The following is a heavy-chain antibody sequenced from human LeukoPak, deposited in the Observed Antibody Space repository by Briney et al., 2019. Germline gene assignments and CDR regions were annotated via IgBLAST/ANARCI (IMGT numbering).Heavy chain of an antibody. V-gene: IGHV3-23*01. D-gene: IGHD3-22*01. Sequence: GGSLRLSCAASGFTFSSYAMSWVRQAPGKGLEWVSAISGSGGSTYYADSVKGRLTISRDNSKNTLYLQMNSLRAEDTAVYYCAKDRITMIVVVTLDAFDIWGQGTMVTVSS. CDR2: ISGSGGST. CDR3: AKDRITMIVVVTLDAFDI. J-gene: IGHJ3*02. CDR1: GFTFSSYA.